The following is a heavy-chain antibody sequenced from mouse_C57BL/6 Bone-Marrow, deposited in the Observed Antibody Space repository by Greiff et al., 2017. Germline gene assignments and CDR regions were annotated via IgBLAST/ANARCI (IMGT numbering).Heavy chain of an antibody. Sequence: LVEPGASVKISCKASGYAFSSSWMNWVKQRPGKGLEWIGRIYPGDGDTNYNGKFKGKATLTADKSSSTAYMQLSSLTSEDSAVYFCARLPNWDVGYWGQGTTLTVSS. J-gene: IGHJ2*01. CDR1: GYAFSSSW. D-gene: IGHD4-1*02. CDR3: ARLPNWDVGY. V-gene: IGHV1-82*01. CDR2: IYPGDGDT.